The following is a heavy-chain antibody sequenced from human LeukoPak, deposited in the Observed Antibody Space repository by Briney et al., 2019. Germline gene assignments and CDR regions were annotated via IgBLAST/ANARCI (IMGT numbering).Heavy chain of an antibody. CDR1: GFTFSSHS. Sequence: GGSLGLSCAASGFTFSSHSMNWVRQAPGKGLEWVSSISSSGRYIYYADSLKGRFTTSRDNAKGSLYLQMDSLRAEDTAVYYRARDQSSDISCYVYWGQGTLVTVSS. J-gene: IGHJ4*02. CDR2: ISSSGRYI. CDR3: ARDQSSDISCYVY. D-gene: IGHD2-2*01. V-gene: IGHV3-21*01.